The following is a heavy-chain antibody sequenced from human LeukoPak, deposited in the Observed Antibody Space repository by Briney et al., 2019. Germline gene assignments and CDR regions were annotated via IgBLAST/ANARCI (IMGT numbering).Heavy chain of an antibody. CDR2: IYHSGST. CDR1: GYSISSGYY. CDR3: ASLPGGMDTAMEDY. J-gene: IGHJ4*02. Sequence: SETLSLTCTVSGYSISSGYYWGWIRQPPGKGLEWIGSIYHSGSTYYNPSLKSRVTISVDTSKNQFSLKLSSVTAADTAVYYCASLPGGMDTAMEDYWGQGTLVTVSS. D-gene: IGHD5-18*01. V-gene: IGHV4-38-2*02.